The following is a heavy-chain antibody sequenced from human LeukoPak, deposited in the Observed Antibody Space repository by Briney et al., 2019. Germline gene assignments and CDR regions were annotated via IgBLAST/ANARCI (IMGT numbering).Heavy chain of an antibody. CDR1: GFSFNNYW. D-gene: IGHD6-13*01. CDR3: ARSRGVYYHYMDV. V-gene: IGHV3-7*01. Sequence: GGSLRLSCAASGFSFNNYWMTWVRQAPGKGLEWVANIKEDGSETYYVDSVKGRFTISRDNTKNSLYLQMNNLRAEDTALYYCARSRGVYYHYMDVWGKGTTVTFSS. CDR2: IKEDGSET. J-gene: IGHJ6*03.